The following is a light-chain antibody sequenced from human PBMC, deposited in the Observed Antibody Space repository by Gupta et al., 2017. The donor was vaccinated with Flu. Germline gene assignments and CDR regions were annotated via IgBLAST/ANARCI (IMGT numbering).Light chain of an antibody. CDR3: SSYTSSNTHV. CDR2: EVS. V-gene: IGLV2-14*01. Sequence: QSALTQPASVSGSPGQSITISCTGTRSDVGGYNYVSLYQQHPGRAPKLMIYEVSNRPSGVSNRFSGSKSDNTASLTISGLQAEDEADYYCSSYTSSNTHVFGTGTKVTVL. CDR1: RSDVGGYNY. J-gene: IGLJ1*01.